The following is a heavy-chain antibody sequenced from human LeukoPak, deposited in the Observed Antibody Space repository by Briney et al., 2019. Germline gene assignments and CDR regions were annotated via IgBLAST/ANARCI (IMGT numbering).Heavy chain of an antibody. J-gene: IGHJ4*02. V-gene: IGHV3-66*01. Sequence: GGSLRLSCAASGFTVSSNYMSWVRQAPGKGLEWVSVIYSGGSTYYADSVKGRFTISRDNSKNTPYLQMNSLRAEDTAVYYCASSGYGDYVGFDYWGQGTLVTVSS. D-gene: IGHD4-17*01. CDR1: GFTVSSNY. CDR2: IYSGGST. CDR3: ASSGYGDYVGFDY.